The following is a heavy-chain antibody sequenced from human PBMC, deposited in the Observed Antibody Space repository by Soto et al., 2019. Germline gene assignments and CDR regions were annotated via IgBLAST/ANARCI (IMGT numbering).Heavy chain of an antibody. D-gene: IGHD3-9*01. Sequence: ASVKVSCKALGSAPTSYYMHWVRQAPGQGLEWMGIINPSSGSTSFSQKFQDSVTMTRDTSTSTVYMELSSLRSDDTAVYYCARDQRHYDILTGYYFYGMDVWGQGTTVTVSS. CDR1: GSAPTSYY. CDR3: ARDQRHYDILTGYYFYGMDV. J-gene: IGHJ6*02. V-gene: IGHV1-46*01. CDR2: INPSSGST.